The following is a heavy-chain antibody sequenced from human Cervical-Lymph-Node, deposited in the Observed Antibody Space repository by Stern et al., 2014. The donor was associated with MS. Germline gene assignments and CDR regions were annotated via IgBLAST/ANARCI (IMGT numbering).Heavy chain of an antibody. CDR2: ISGDGRST. J-gene: IGHJ4*02. V-gene: IGHV3-74*01. D-gene: IGHD1-26*01. CDR3: ARVAQADDPSGIDDY. Sequence: EVQLVESGGGLIQPGGSLRLSCGASGFTFSTYWMHWVRQAPGKGLVWVSRISGDGRSTAYADSVKGRFTISRDNAKNTLYLQMNSLGAEDTAVYYCARVAQADDPSGIDDYWGQGTLVTVSS. CDR1: GFTFSTYW.